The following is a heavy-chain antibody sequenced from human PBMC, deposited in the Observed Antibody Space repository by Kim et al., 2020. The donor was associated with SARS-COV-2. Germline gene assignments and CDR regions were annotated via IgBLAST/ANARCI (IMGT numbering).Heavy chain of an antibody. CDR1: GGSISSSSYY. CDR2: IYYSGST. Sequence: SETLSLTCTVSGGSISSSSYYWGWIRQPPGKGLEWIGSIYYSGSTYYNPSLKSRVTISVDTSKNQFSLKLSSVTAADTAVYYCARLGIAARRVYWGQGTLVTVSS. V-gene: IGHV4-39*01. D-gene: IGHD6-6*01. CDR3: ARLGIAARRVY. J-gene: IGHJ4*02.